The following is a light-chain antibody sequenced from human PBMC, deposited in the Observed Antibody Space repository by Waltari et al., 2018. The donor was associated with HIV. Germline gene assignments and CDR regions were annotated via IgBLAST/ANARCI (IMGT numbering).Light chain of an antibody. CDR1: SSDVGGYNY. V-gene: IGLV2-8*01. J-gene: IGLJ2*01. CDR3: SSYAGRNNLV. Sequence: QSALTQPPSASGSPGQSVTISCTGTSSDVGGYNYVSWYQQHPGKAPKLMIYEVTKRPSGVPHRFSGSKSGNTASLTVSGLQAEDEADYYCSSYAGRNNLVFGGGTKLTVL. CDR2: EVT.